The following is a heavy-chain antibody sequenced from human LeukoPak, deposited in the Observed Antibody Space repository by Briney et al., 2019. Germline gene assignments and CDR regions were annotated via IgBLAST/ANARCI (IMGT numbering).Heavy chain of an antibody. CDR3: ARDEGITIFGVVNRHDAFDI. D-gene: IGHD3-3*01. CDR1: GYTLTSYY. Sequence: ASVKVSCKASGYTLTSYYMHWVRQAPGQGLEWMGWINPNSGGTNYAQKFQGRVTMTRDTSISTAYMELSRLRSDDTAVYYCARDEGITIFGVVNRHDAFDIWGQGTMVTVSS. CDR2: INPNSGGT. V-gene: IGHV1-2*02. J-gene: IGHJ3*02.